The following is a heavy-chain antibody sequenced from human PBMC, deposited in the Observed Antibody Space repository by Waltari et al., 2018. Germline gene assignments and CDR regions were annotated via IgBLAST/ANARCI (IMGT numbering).Heavy chain of an antibody. Sequence: EVQLVQSGAEVKKPGDARKIPWKGSESSFTTYWTGWVRQMPGKGLEWIGIIYPGDSDTRYSPSFQGQVTISADKSISTAYLQWSSLKASDTAMYYCARQGYDRVDWGQGTLVTVSS. D-gene: IGHD3-22*01. V-gene: IGHV5-51*01. J-gene: IGHJ4*02. CDR1: ESSFTTYW. CDR2: IYPGDSDT. CDR3: ARQGYDRVD.